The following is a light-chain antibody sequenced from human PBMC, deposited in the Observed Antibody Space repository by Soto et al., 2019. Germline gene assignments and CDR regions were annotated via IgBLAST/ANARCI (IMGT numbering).Light chain of an antibody. J-gene: IGLJ2*01. CDR3: SSYTSTSTLVV. V-gene: IGLV2-14*01. CDR2: EVS. Sequence: QSAPTQPASVSGSPGQSITISCTGTCSDVGGYNYVSWYQQHPGNAPKLMIFEVSNRPSGVSNRFSGSKSGNTASLTISGLQAADEADYYCSSYTSTSTLVVFGTGTKLTVL. CDR1: CSDVGGYNY.